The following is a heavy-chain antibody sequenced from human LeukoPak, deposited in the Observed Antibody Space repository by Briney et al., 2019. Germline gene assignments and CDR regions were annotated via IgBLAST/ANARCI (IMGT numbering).Heavy chain of an antibody. Sequence: PGGSLRLSCAVSGFTLSNAWMSWVRQAPGKGLEWVSVITGSGGNTYYADSVKGRFTISKDNSKNTVYLQMSSLRVDDTAVYYCAKAASSSWPSYYYGMDVWGQGTTVTVSS. CDR2: ITGSGGNT. J-gene: IGHJ6*02. CDR1: GFTLSNAW. V-gene: IGHV3-23*01. D-gene: IGHD6-13*01. CDR3: AKAASSSWPSYYYGMDV.